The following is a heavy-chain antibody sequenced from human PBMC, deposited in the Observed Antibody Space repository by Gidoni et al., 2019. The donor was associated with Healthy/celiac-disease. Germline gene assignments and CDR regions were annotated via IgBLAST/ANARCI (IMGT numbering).Heavy chain of an antibody. CDR3: ARDRFYYYDSSGDFDY. V-gene: IGHV3-7*01. D-gene: IGHD3-22*01. CDR2: IKQDGSEK. Sequence: EVQLVESGGGLVQPGGSLRLSCAASGLTFSSYWMSWVRQAPGKGLEWVANIKQDGSEKYYVDSVKGRFTISRDNAKNSLYLQMNSLRAEDTAVYYCARDRFYYYDSSGDFDYWGQGTLVTVSS. CDR1: GLTFSSYW. J-gene: IGHJ4*02.